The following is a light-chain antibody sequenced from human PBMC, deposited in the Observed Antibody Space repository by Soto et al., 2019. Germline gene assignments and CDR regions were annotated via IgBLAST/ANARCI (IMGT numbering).Light chain of an antibody. CDR3: QQYNNWPRT. J-gene: IGKJ1*01. CDR1: QSVSGN. V-gene: IGKV3-15*01. CDR2: GAS. Sequence: EIVMTQSPATLSVSPGERATLSCRASQSVSGNLAWYQQKPGQAPRLLIYGASHGATGIPARFSGSGSGTEFTLTISSLQSEDFAVYYCQQYNNWPRTFGQGTKVEIK.